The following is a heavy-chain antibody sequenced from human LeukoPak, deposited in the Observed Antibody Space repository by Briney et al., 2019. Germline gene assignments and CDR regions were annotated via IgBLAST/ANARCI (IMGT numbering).Heavy chain of an antibody. CDR3: ARVAPLYPNLCGGDCYIFDY. Sequence: ASVKLSCKASGYTFTSYGISWVRQAPGQGLEWMGWISAYNGNTNYAQKLQGRVTMTTDTSTSTAYMELRSLRSDDTAVYYCARVAPLYPNLCGGDCYIFDYWGQGTLVTVSS. CDR2: ISAYNGNT. D-gene: IGHD2-21*02. CDR1: GYTFTSYG. J-gene: IGHJ4*02. V-gene: IGHV1-18*01.